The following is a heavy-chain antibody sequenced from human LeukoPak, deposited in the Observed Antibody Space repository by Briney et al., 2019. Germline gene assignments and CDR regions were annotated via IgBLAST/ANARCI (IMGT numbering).Heavy chain of an antibody. CDR1: GFTVSSNY. D-gene: IGHD1-26*01. CDR2: ITNSGFNT. J-gene: IGHJ4*02. CDR3: AKDYEGYGGSYRENDFFDY. V-gene: IGHV3-23*01. Sequence: GGSLRLSCAASGFTVSSNYMSWVRQAPGKGLEWVSGITNSGFNTYYADSVKGRFTISRDNSKNTLYLQMNSLRAEDTAVYYCAKDYEGYGGSYRENDFFDYWGQGTLVTVSS.